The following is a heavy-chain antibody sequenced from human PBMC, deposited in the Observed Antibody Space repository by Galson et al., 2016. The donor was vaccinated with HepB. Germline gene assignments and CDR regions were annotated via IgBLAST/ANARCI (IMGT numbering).Heavy chain of an antibody. J-gene: IGHJ4*02. V-gene: IGHV6-1*01. D-gene: IGHD4-17*01. CDR2: TYYRSKWYN. CDR3: ARQYGTYFAY. Sequence: CAISGDSASSNSAAWHWIRQSPSRGLEWLGRTYYRSKWYNDYTVSVKGRITINPDTSKNQFSLQLNSVTPEDTAVYYCARQYGTYFAYWGRGTLVTVSS. CDR1: GDSASSNSAA.